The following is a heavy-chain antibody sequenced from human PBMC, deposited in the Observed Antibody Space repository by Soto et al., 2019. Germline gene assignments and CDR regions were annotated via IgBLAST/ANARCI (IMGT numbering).Heavy chain of an antibody. Sequence: SQTLSLTCAISGDSVSSNSAAWNWIRQSPSRGLEWLGRTYYRSKWYNDYAVSVKSRITINPDTSKNQFSLQLNSVTPEDTAVYYFARDLGYSSGWPVYYYYGMDVWGQGTTVTVSS. D-gene: IGHD6-19*01. V-gene: IGHV6-1*01. CDR2: TYYRSKWYN. J-gene: IGHJ6*02. CDR1: GDSVSSNSAA. CDR3: ARDLGYSSGWPVYYYYGMDV.